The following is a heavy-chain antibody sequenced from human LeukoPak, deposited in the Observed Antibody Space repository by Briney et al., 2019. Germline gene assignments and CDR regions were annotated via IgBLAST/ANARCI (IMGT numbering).Heavy chain of an antibody. CDR1: GLTLSNYG. CDR2: ISDSGGST. D-gene: IGHD3-22*01. Sequence: GGSLRLSCAVSGLTLSNYGMSWVRQAPGKGLEWVAGISDSGGSTNYADSVKGRFTISRDNPKNTLYLQMNSLRAEDTAVYFCARRGVVTRVILVGFHKEAFYFDSWGQGALVTVSS. J-gene: IGHJ4*02. CDR3: ARRGVVTRVILVGFHKEAFYFDS. V-gene: IGHV3-23*01.